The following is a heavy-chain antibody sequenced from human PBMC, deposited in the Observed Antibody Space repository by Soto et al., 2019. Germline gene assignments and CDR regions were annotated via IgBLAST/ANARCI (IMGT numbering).Heavy chain of an antibody. J-gene: IGHJ2*01. V-gene: IGHV3-23*01. CDR3: AKESSVPSLGDFWYFDL. CDR1: GFSFSNYG. D-gene: IGHD3-10*01. Sequence: EVHLLESGGGLVQPGGSLRLSCAASGFSFSNYGMTWVRQAPGKGLEWVSSVSADGQTTYYAESVRGRFTISRDSSKGTLYLQMDSLRADDTAVYYCAKESSVPSLGDFWYFDLWGSGTHVTVSS. CDR2: VSADGQTT.